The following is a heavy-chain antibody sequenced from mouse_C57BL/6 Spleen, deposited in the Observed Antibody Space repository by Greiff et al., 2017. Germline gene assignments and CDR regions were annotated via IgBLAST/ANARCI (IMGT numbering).Heavy chain of an antibody. Sequence: QVQLQQPGAELVRPGSSVKLSCKASGYTFTSYWMHWVKQRPIQGLEWIGNIDPSGSETHYNQKFKDKATLTVDKSSSTAYMQLSSLTSEDSAVYYCARGGSNYGSYYAMDYWGQGTSVTVSS. J-gene: IGHJ4*01. CDR3: ARGGSNYGSYYAMDY. D-gene: IGHD2-5*01. CDR1: GYTFTSYW. CDR2: IDPSGSET. V-gene: IGHV1-52*01.